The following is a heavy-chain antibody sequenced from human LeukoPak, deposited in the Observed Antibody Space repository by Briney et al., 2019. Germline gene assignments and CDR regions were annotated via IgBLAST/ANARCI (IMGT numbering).Heavy chain of an antibody. CDR2: ISGSGDST. V-gene: IGHV3-23*01. CDR1: GFTFSSYA. D-gene: IGHD6-13*01. Sequence: GGSLRLSCAASGFTFSSYAMSWVRQAPGKGLEWVSAISGSGDSTYYADSVKGRFTISRDNAKNTLYLQMNSLRAEDTAVYYCARVVGIAAAGRYYYYGMDVWGQGTTVTVSS. J-gene: IGHJ6*02. CDR3: ARVVGIAAAGRYYYYGMDV.